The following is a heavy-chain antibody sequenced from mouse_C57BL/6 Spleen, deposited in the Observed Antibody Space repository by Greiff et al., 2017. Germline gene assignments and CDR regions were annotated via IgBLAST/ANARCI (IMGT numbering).Heavy chain of an antibody. CDR2: INPNNGGT. J-gene: IGHJ3*01. D-gene: IGHD2-4*01. CDR1: GYTFTDYY. CDR3: ARAGYYDYDGFAY. V-gene: IGHV1-26*01. Sequence: EVQLQQSGPELVKPGASVKISCKASGYTFTDYYMNWVKQSHGKSLEWIGDINPNNGGTSYNQKFKGKATLTVDKSSSTAYMELRSLTSEDSAVYYCARAGYYDYDGFAYWGQGTLVTVSA.